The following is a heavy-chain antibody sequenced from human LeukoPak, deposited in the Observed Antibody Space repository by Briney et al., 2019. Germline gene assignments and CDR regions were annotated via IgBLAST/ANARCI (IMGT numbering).Heavy chain of an antibody. CDR1: GFTFDDYA. Sequence: GRSLRLSCAASGFTFDDYAMHWVWHGPGKGLEWVSGISWNRGSIGYADYVKGRFTISRDNDKNSLYLQMNSLRAEDTALYYCAKAPSSYYDSSGYYTCGQGTLVTVSS. CDR3: AKAPSSYYDSSGYYT. CDR2: ISWNRGSI. V-gene: IGHV3-9*01. D-gene: IGHD3-22*01. J-gene: IGHJ5*02.